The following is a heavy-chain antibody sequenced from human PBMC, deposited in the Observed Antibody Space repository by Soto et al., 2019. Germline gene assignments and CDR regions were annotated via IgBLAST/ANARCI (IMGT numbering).Heavy chain of an antibody. CDR2: VKDGGHT. CDR1: GGSLSGYY. CDR3: ARGQEGVVATH. J-gene: IGHJ4*02. Sequence: QVQLQQWGAGLLKPSETLSLNCAVTGGSLSGYYWSWIRQPPGKGLEWIGEVKDGGHTNYSPSLRGRVTISSDTSNSQFSLRLNSVTAAYTGVYYCARGQEGVVATHWDQGSLVTVSS. D-gene: IGHD5-12*01. V-gene: IGHV4-34*01.